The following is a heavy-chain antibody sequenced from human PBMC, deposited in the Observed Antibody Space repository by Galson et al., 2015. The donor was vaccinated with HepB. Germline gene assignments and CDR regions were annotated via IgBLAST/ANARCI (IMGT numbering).Heavy chain of an antibody. Sequence: SLRLSCAAYGVSFSEDWLHWVRQAPGKGLEGVGRITSRFDGWATNSAAPVKGRFTISSDDSKDTLYLQMDSLETEDTAVYFCTTDGKIGYDYFDHWGQGTLVTVSS. D-gene: IGHD5-12*01. J-gene: IGHJ4*02. CDR1: GVSFSEDW. V-gene: IGHV3-15*07. CDR2: ITSRFDGWAT. CDR3: TTDGKIGYDYFDH.